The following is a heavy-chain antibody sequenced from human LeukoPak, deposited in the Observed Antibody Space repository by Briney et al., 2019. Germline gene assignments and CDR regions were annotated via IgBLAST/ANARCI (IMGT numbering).Heavy chain of an antibody. V-gene: IGHV3-30*18. J-gene: IGHJ6*02. CDR2: ISYEGSNK. CDR1: GFTFSSYG. Sequence: GGSLRLSRAASGFTFSSYGMHWVRQAPGKGLEWVAFISYEGSNKYYADSVKGRFTISRDNSKNTLYLQMNSLRAEDTAVYYCAKEYYDFWSGYYAPPLVDDWGQGTTVTVSS. D-gene: IGHD3-3*01. CDR3: AKEYYDFWSGYYAPPLVDD.